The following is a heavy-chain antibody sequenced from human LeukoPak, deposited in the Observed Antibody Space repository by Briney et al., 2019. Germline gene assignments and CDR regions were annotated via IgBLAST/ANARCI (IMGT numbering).Heavy chain of an antibody. CDR1: GGSMSSYY. V-gene: IGHV4-59*01. D-gene: IGHD1-26*01. J-gene: IGHJ4*02. CDR2: IYYSGNT. Sequence: PSETLSLTCTVSGGSMSSYYWSWMREPPGKGLEWIRYIYYSGNTNYNPSLKSRVTISVDTSKNQFSLKMSSVTAADTAVYYCAREFRGSYALDYWGQGTLVTVSS. CDR3: AREFRGSYALDY.